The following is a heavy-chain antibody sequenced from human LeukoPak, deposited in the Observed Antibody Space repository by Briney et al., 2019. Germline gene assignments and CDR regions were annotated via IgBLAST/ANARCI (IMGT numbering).Heavy chain of an antibody. CDR3: AKDPRYSSGNYFDY. D-gene: IGHD6-19*01. J-gene: IGHJ4*02. V-gene: IGHV3-43D*03. Sequence: GGSLRLSCAVSGFTFDDYAMHWVRRAPGKGLEWVSLISWDGGSTYYADSVKGRFTISRDNSKNSLYLQMNSLRAEDTALYYCAKDPRYSSGNYFDYWGQGTLVTVSS. CDR2: ISWDGGST. CDR1: GFTFDDYA.